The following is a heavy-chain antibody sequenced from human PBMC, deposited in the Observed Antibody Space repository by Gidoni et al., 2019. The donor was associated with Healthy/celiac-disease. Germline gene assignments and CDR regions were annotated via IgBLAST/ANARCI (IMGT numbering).Heavy chain of an antibody. V-gene: IGHV3-30-3*01. CDR2: ISYDGSNK. J-gene: IGHJ6*02. CDR3: ARDATVRGVIILYYGMDV. Sequence: QVQLVESGGGVVQPGRSLRLSCAASGLTFSSYAMHWVRQAPGKGLEWVAVISYDGSNKYYADSVKGRFTISRDNSKNTLYLQMNSLRAEDTAVYYCARDATVRGVIILYYGMDVWGQGTTVTVSS. D-gene: IGHD3-10*01. CDR1: GLTFSSYA.